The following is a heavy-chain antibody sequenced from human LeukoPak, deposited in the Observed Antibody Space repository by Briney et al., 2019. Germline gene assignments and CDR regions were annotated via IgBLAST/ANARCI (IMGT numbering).Heavy chain of an antibody. Sequence: GGSLRLSCAASGFTFSSYSMNWVRQAPGKGLEWVSSISSSSSDIYYADSVKGRFTISRDNAKNSLYLQMNSLRAEDTAVYYCARVGRGYYDSSGPGYWGQGTLVTVSS. CDR1: GFTFSSYS. CDR3: ARVGRGYYDSSGPGY. J-gene: IGHJ4*02. V-gene: IGHV3-21*01. D-gene: IGHD3-22*01. CDR2: ISSSSSDI.